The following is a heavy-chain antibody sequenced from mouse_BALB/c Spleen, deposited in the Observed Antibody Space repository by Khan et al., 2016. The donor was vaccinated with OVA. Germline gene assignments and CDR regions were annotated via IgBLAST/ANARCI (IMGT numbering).Heavy chain of an antibody. J-gene: IGHJ2*01. CDR1: CYTFSSYW. V-gene: IGHV1-7*01. CDR2: INPTSGYT. Sequence: VQLQESGAEQAKPGASVKMSCKSSCYTFSSYWMHLVQQRPGQGLEWIGYINPTSGYTEYNEKFKDKATLSADKSSSTAYMQLTSLTSEDSAVYYCARDRIDYWDQGCTRSVS. CDR3: ARDRIDY.